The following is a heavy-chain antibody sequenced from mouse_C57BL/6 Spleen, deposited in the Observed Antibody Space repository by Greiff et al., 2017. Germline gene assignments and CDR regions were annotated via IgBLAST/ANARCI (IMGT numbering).Heavy chain of an antibody. CDR2: ISSGGSYT. D-gene: IGHD2-4*01. J-gene: IGHJ2*01. CDR1: GFTFSSYG. V-gene: IGHV5-6*01. Sequence: EVMLVESGGDLVKPGGSLKLSCAASGFTFSSYGMSWVRQTPDKRLEWVATISSGGSYTYYPASVKGRFTISRDNAKNTLYLQMSSLKSEDTAMYYCARHSPLYYDYDQYYFDYWGQGTTLTVSS. CDR3: ARHSPLYYDYDQYYFDY.